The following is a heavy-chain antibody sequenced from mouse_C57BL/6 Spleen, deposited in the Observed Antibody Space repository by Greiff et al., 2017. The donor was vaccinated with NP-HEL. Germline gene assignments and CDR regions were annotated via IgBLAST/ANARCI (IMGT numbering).Heavy chain of an antibody. CDR1: GFSLTSYG. CDR3: ARHEMYYHGNYAMDY. J-gene: IGHJ4*01. Sequence: QVQLKESGPGLVAPSHSLSITCTVSGFSLTSYGVHWVRQPPGKGLEWLVVIWSDGSTTYNTAIKSRLSISKDNSKSQVFLKMNSLQTDDTDMYYCARHEMYYHGNYAMDYWGQGTSVTVSS. D-gene: IGHD1-1*01. V-gene: IGHV2-6-1*01. CDR2: IWSDGST.